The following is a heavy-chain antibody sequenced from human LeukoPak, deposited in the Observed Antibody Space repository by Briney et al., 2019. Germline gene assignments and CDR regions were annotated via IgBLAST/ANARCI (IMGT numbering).Heavy chain of an antibody. CDR3: ASGARRDGYTYYFDY. D-gene: IGHD5-24*01. Sequence: SETLSLTCTVSGGSISSYYWSWIRQPAGKGLEWIGRIYTSGSTNYKPSLKSRVTMSVDTSKNQFSLKLSSVTAADTAVYYCASGARRDGYTYYFDYWGQGTLVTVSS. V-gene: IGHV4-4*07. CDR1: GGSISSYY. J-gene: IGHJ4*02. CDR2: IYTSGST.